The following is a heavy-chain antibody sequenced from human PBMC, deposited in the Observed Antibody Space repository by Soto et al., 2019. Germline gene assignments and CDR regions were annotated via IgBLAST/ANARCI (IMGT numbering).Heavy chain of an antibody. CDR3: AHSHDDESAGEDFDS. D-gene: IGHD3-16*01. CDR1: GFSLSTTGVC. CDR2: IYWDDDK. V-gene: IGHV2-5*02. J-gene: IGHJ4*02. Sequence: QITLKESGPTLVKPTQTLTLTCTFSGFSLSTTGVCVGGIRQPPGKALEWLALIYWDDDKRYSPSLKSRLTITKDTSKNQGVLTMTNMDPVDTATYFCAHSHDDESAGEDFDSGGQGTLVTISS.